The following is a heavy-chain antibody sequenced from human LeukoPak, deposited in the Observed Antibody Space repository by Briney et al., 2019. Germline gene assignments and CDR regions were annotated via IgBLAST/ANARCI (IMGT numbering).Heavy chain of an antibody. CDR3: ARGDLKSGSN. D-gene: IGHD3-3*01. V-gene: IGHV4-61*02. Sequence: SQTLSLTCTVSGGSISSGSYYWSWIRQPAGKGLVWIGRIYTSGSTNYNPSLKSRVTISVDTSKNQFSLRLSSVTAADTAVYYCARGDLKSGSNWGQGTLVTVSS. CDR2: IYTSGST. J-gene: IGHJ4*02. CDR1: GGSISSGSYY.